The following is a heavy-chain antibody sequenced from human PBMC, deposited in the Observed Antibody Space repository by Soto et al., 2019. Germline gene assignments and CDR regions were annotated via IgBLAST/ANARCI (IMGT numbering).Heavy chain of an antibody. D-gene: IGHD3-9*01. CDR3: AKDLVSRDDILTDYPMFDN. Sequence: ETLSLTCAVSGDSISSGYHWAWIRQPPGKGLEWVSGFSGSGGSTYYADSVKGRFTISRDNSKNTLYLQMNTLRVEDTAVYHCAKDLVSRDDILTDYPMFDNWGQGALVTVSS. J-gene: IGHJ4*02. V-gene: IGHV3-23*01. CDR2: FSGSGGST. CDR1: GDSISSGYH.